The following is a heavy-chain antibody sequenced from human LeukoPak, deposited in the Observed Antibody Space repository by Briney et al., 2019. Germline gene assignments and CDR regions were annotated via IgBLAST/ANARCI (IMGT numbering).Heavy chain of an antibody. V-gene: IGHV3-66*02. J-gene: IGHJ5*02. CDR1: GFTVSSAY. CDR2: IYTGGGT. Sequence: GGSLRLSCAASGFTVSSAYMSWVRQAPGKGLEWVSVIYTGGGTFYTDSVKGRFTISRDNSKNTLYLQMNSLRPEDTAIYYCAGTVRTISSWGQGTLVTVSS. D-gene: IGHD3-9*01. CDR3: AGTVRTISS.